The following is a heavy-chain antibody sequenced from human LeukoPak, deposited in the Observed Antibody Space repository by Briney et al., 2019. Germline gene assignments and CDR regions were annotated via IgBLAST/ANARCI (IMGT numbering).Heavy chain of an antibody. CDR2: ISSSSSYI. Sequence: PGGSLRLSCAASGFTFSSYSMNWVRQAPGKGLEWVSYISSSSSYIYYADSVKGRFTISRDNAKNSLYLQMNSLRAEDTAVYYCARDGQDLIVGATLYYYYYYMDVWGKGTTVTVSS. J-gene: IGHJ6*03. CDR3: ARDGQDLIVGATLYYYYYYMDV. D-gene: IGHD1-26*01. V-gene: IGHV3-21*05. CDR1: GFTFSSYS.